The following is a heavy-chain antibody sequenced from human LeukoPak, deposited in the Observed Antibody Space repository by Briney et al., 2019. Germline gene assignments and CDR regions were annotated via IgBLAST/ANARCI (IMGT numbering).Heavy chain of an antibody. Sequence: ASVKVSCKASGYTFTNYGVSWVRQAPRQGLEWMGWISGYNGYTNYAQKFQFRVTMTTDTSTSTAYMELRSLTSDDTAVYYCARERSNTQAMAMGASWLDPWGQGILVTVSS. CDR1: GYTFTNYG. CDR3: ARERSNTQAMAMGASWLDP. CDR2: ISGYNGYT. D-gene: IGHD5-18*01. V-gene: IGHV1-18*01. J-gene: IGHJ5*02.